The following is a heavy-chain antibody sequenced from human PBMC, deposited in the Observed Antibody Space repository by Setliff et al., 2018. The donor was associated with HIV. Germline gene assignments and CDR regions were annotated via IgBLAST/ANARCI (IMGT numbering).Heavy chain of an antibody. V-gene: IGHV1-8*03. J-gene: IGHJ5*02. Sequence: ASVKVSCKASGYTFTKYDINWVRQATGQGLEWMGWMNPNSGNAEYAQRFQGRVTLTRNTSISTAYMELSSLTSEDTAVYYCARGLRFLEWLSRDNWFDPWGQGTLVTVSS. CDR1: GYTFTKYD. CDR3: ARGLRFLEWLSRDNWFDP. D-gene: IGHD3-3*01. CDR2: MNPNSGNA.